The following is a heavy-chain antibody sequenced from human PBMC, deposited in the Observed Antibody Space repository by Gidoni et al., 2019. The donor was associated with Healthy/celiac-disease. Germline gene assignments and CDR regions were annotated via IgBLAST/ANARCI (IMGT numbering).Heavy chain of an antibody. CDR3: ARGLRPYYDSSGYPSGGYFDY. CDR1: GYTFTSHY. Sequence: QVQLVQSGAEVKKPGASVKVSCKASGYTFTSHYMHWVRQAPGQGLEWMGIINPSGGSTSYAQKFQGRVTMTRDTSTSTVYMELSSLRSEDTAVYYCARGLRPYYDSSGYPSGGYFDYWGQGTLVTVSS. J-gene: IGHJ4*02. V-gene: IGHV1-46*01. CDR2: INPSGGST. D-gene: IGHD3-22*01.